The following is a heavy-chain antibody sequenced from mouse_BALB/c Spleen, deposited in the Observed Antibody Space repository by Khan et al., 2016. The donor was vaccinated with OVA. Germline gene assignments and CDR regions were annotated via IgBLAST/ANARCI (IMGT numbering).Heavy chain of an antibody. CDR3: ARGDGDYVYFDY. Sequence: QVQLKQSGPELVKPGASVKMSCKASGYTFTYYVITWVKQRTGQGLEWIGEIYPGSDNAYYNERFKGKATLTADKSSNTTHMQLISLTSEDSAVYFCARGDGDYVYFDYWGQGTTLTVSS. J-gene: IGHJ2*01. CDR1: GYTFTYYV. CDR2: IYPGSDNA. V-gene: IGHV1-77*01. D-gene: IGHD2-13*01.